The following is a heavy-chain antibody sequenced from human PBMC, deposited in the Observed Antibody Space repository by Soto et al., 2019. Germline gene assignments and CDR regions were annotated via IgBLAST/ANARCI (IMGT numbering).Heavy chain of an antibody. D-gene: IGHD2-2*01. Sequence: EVQLVESGGGLVKPGGSLRLSCAASGFTFSSYSMNWVRQAPGKGLEWVSSISSSSSYIYYADSVKGRFTISRDNAKNSLYLQMNSLRAEDTAVYYCARGRGYCSSPSCPPSYYGMDVWGQGTTVTVSS. CDR3: ARGRGYCSSPSCPPSYYGMDV. CDR1: GFTFSSYS. V-gene: IGHV3-21*01. CDR2: ISSSSSYI. J-gene: IGHJ6*02.